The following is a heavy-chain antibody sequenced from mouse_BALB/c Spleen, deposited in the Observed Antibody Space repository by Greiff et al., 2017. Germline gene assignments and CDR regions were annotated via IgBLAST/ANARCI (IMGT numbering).Heavy chain of an antibody. CDR3: AIDWAWFAY. V-gene: IGHV3-2*02. D-gene: IGHD4-1*01. CDR1: GYSITSDYA. J-gene: IGHJ3*01. CDR2: ISYSGST. Sequence: EVQLQQSGPGLVKPSQSLSLTCTVTGYSITSDYAWNWIRQFPGNKLEWMGYISYSGSTSYNPSLKSRISITRDTSKNQFFLQLNSVTTEDTATYYCAIDWAWFAYWGQGTLVTVSA.